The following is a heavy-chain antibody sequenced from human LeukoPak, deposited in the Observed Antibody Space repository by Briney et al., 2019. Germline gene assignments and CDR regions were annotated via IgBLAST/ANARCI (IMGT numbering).Heavy chain of an antibody. Sequence: PSETLSLTCTVSAGSISTYYWSWIRQPPGEGLEWIGYLRYGGNTNHNSSLKSRITISLDTSKNQFSLRLSSVTAADTAIYYCARESSTSQTNLFDCWGQGTLVTVSS. CDR2: LRYGGNT. V-gene: IGHV4-59*01. J-gene: IGHJ4*02. CDR1: AGSISTYY. CDR3: ARESSTSQTNLFDC. D-gene: IGHD6-6*01.